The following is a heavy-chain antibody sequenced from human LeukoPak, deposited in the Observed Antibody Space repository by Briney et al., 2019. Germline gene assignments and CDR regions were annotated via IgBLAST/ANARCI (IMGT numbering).Heavy chain of an antibody. J-gene: IGHJ4*02. CDR2: ISGSGGST. CDR3: AKGPHYDILTGYYRPSFDY. CDR1: GFTFSSYA. V-gene: IGHV3-23*01. Sequence: GGSLRLSCAASGFTFSSYAMSWVRQAPGKGLEWVSAISGSGGSTYYADSVKGRFTISRDNSKNTLYLQMNSLRAEDTAVYYCAKGPHYDILTGYYRPSFDYWGQGTLVTVSS. D-gene: IGHD3-9*01.